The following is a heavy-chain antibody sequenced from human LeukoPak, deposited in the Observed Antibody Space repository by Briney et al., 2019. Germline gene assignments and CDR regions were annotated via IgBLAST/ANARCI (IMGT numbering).Heavy chain of an antibody. CDR1: GFTFSSYG. V-gene: IGHV3-30*02. D-gene: IGHD2-2*01. J-gene: IGHJ5*02. CDR3: AKEYVKKTYCSSTSCQPNWFDP. Sequence: PGGSLRLSCAASGFTFSSYGMHWVRQAPGKGLEWVAFIRYDGSNKYYADSVKGRFTISRDNSKNTLYLQMNSLRAEDTAVYYCAKEYVKKTYCSSTSCQPNWFDPWGQGTLVTVSS. CDR2: IRYDGSNK.